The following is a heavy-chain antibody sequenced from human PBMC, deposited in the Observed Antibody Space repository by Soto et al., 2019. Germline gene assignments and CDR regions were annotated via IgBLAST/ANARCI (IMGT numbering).Heavy chain of an antibody. V-gene: IGHV4-59*08. CDR1: GDSISTDY. J-gene: IGHJ4*02. D-gene: IGHD3-22*01. Sequence: SETLSLTCTVSGDSISTDYWSWIRQSPGKGLEWIGFIYYSGSTNYNPSLKRRVTISVDTSKNQFSLKLSSVTAADTAVYYCASRSLPDYDSTDYYLPFDYWGQGALVTVSS. CDR3: ASRSLPDYDSTDYYLPFDY. CDR2: IYYSGST.